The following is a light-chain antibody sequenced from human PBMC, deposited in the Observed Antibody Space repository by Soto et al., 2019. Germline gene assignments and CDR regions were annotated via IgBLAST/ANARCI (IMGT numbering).Light chain of an antibody. Sequence: DIVMTQSPDSLAVSLGERATINCKSSQSVLYSSNNKNYLAWYQQKPGQPPKLLIYWASTLESGVPDRFSGSGSGTAFTLTISSLQAEDVAVYYCQQYYSAPLTFGGGTKVEIK. CDR2: WAS. J-gene: IGKJ4*01. CDR1: QSVLYSSNNKNY. CDR3: QQYYSAPLT. V-gene: IGKV4-1*01.